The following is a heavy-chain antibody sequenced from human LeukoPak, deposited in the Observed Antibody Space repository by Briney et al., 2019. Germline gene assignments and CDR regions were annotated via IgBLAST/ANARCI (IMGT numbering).Heavy chain of an antibody. CDR2: ISSSGSSI. Sequence: QPGGSLRLSCAASGFTFSSYEMNWVRQAPGKGLEWVSYISSSGSSINYADSVKGRFTISRDNAKYSLYLQMNSLRAEDTAVYYCARGYQLLYYWGQGTLVTVSS. V-gene: IGHV3-48*03. CDR3: ARGYQLLYY. J-gene: IGHJ4*02. CDR1: GFTFSSYE. D-gene: IGHD2-2*01.